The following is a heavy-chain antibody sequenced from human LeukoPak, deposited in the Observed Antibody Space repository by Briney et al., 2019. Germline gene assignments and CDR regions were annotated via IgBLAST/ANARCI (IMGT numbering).Heavy chain of an antibody. D-gene: IGHD2-2*02. CDR2: IYHSGST. J-gene: IGHJ6*02. V-gene: IGHV4-30-2*01. CDR1: GGSLSSGGYS. CDR3: ARYCSSTGCYTVDYYYGMDV. Sequence: SETLSLTCAVSGGSLSSGGYSWGWLRQPPGRGREWVGYIYHSGSTYYNPSLKSRVTISVDRSKNQFSLKLSSVTAADTAVYYCARYCSSTGCYTVDYYYGMDVWGQGTTVTVSS.